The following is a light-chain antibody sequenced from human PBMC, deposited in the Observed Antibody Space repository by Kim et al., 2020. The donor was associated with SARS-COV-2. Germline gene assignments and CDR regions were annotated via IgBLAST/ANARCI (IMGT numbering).Light chain of an antibody. CDR2: DVS. CDR3: SSYTTSSSVV. J-gene: IGLJ2*01. V-gene: IGLV2-14*03. Sequence: HSITTPCPGTSSAVVVYTHVSGYHHPPGKATNLLIYDVSNRPSGVSNRFSGSKSGNTASLTISGLQAEDEADYYCSSYTTSSSVVFGGGTQLTVL. CDR1: SSAVVVYTH.